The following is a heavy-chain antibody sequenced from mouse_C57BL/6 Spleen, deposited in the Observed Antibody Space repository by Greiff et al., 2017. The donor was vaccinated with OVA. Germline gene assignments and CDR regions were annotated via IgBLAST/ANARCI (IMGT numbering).Heavy chain of an antibody. CDR3: TRSVDYGRPFAY. CDR1: GYTFTDYE. Sequence: VQLQQSGAELVRPGASVTLSCKASGYTFTDYEMHWVKQTPVHGLEWIGAIDPETGGTAYNQKFKGKTILTADKSSSTDYMELRSMPSEDSAVYYCTRSVDYGRPFAYWGQGTLVTVSA. J-gene: IGHJ3*01. CDR2: IDPETGGT. V-gene: IGHV1-15*01. D-gene: IGHD1-1*01.